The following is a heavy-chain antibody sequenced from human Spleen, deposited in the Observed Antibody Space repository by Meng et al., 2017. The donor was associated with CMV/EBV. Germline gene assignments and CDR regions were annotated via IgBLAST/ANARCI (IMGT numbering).Heavy chain of an antibody. J-gene: IGHJ6*01. V-gene: IGHV4-39*06. CDR3: ARIFPSDYYKYDMDV. D-gene: IGHD3-3*01. CDR2: ISYGGST. CDR1: GASISHNTYF. Sequence: SEPLSPTFTVSGASISHNTYFWDWIRQPPGKGLEWIGSISYGGSTYYNSSLKSRVTILVDTSKSQFTLKLSSVTAADTAKYYCARIFPSDYYKYDMDVWGQGTTVTVSS.